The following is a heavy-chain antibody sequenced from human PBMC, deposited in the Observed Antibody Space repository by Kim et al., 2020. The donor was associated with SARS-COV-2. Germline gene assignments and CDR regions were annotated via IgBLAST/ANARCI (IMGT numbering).Heavy chain of an antibody. Sequence: GGSLRLSCAASGFTFSSYAMSWVRQAPGKGLECVPAISGSGGSTYYAYSVKGRFTISRDNSKNTLYLQMNSLRAEDTAGYYCAKKPSVLWFGGGAETDVWGQGTTVTVSS. CDR1: GFTFSSYA. CDR2: ISGSGGST. V-gene: IGHV3-23*01. CDR3: AKKPSVLWFGGGAETDV. D-gene: IGHD3-10*01. J-gene: IGHJ6*02.